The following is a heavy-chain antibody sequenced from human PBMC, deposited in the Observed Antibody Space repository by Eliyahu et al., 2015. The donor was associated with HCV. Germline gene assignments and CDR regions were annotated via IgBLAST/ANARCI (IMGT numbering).Heavy chain of an antibody. J-gene: IGHJ4*02. Sequence: QVQLQESGPGLVKPSETLSLTCTVXGGSISSYYWXWXRQPPGKGLEWIGYIYYSGSTNYNPSLKSRVTISVDTSKNQFSLKLSSVTAADTAVYYCARGARGYSYGTFDYWGQGTLVTVSS. V-gene: IGHV4-59*01. CDR1: GGSISSYY. CDR3: ARGARGYSYGTFDY. CDR2: IYYSGST. D-gene: IGHD5-18*01.